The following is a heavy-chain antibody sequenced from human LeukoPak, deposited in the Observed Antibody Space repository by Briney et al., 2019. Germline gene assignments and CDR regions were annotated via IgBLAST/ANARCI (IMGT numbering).Heavy chain of an antibody. J-gene: IGHJ3*02. CDR3: GKNRYSGSLSPFDI. Sequence: PGGSLRLSCAASGFTFSTYTMYWVRHPPGKGLEWVSAISGGGGNTYYADSVKGRFTISRDNPKNTLYLQMNSLRAEDTAVYYCGKNRYSGSLSPFDIWGQGTMVTVSS. V-gene: IGHV3-23*01. CDR2: ISGGGGNT. D-gene: IGHD1-26*01. CDR1: GFTFSTYT.